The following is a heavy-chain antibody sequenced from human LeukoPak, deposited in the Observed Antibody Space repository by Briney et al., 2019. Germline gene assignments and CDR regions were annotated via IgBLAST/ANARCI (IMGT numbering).Heavy chain of an antibody. J-gene: IGHJ4*02. Sequence: WVAFLWSGGGNECYADSVKGRFTISRDNSKNTLYLQMTSLRAEDTAVYYCARDQYWNPDSWGQGTLVTVSS. V-gene: IGHV3-33*01. D-gene: IGHD1-1*01. CDR2: LWSGGGNE. CDR3: ARDQYWNPDS.